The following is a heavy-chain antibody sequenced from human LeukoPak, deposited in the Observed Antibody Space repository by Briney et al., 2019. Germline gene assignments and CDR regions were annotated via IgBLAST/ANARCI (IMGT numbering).Heavy chain of an antibody. CDR1: GGSISSSSYY. D-gene: IGHD2-8*01. Sequence: SETLSLTRTVSGGSISSSSYYWGWIRQPPGKGLEWIGSIYYSGSTYYNPSLKSRVTISVDTSKNQFSLKLSSVTAADTAVYYCARHAPPYCTNGICLWGFHYWVQGTLVTVSS. J-gene: IGHJ4*02. CDR2: IYYSGST. CDR3: ARHAPPYCTNGICLWGFHY. V-gene: IGHV4-39*01.